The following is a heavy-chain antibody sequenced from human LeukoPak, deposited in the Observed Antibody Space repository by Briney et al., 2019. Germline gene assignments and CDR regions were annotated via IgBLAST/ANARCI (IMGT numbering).Heavy chain of an antibody. CDR1: GYAFTSYG. CDR2: ISAYNGNT. V-gene: IGHV1-18*01. CDR3: ARDSVGGSYYVY. J-gene: IGHJ4*02. Sequence: ASVKVSCKASGYAFTSYGISWVRQAPGQGLEWMGWISAYNGNTNYAQKLQGRVTMATDTSTSTAYMELRSLRSDDTAVYYCARDSVGGSYYVYWGQGTLVTVSS. D-gene: IGHD1-26*01.